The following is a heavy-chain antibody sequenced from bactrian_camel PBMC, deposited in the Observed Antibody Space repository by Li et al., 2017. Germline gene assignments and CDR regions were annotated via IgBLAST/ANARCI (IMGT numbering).Heavy chain of an antibody. V-gene: IGHV3S40*01. CDR2: IVVREGRT. D-gene: IGHD6*01. Sequence: DVQLVESGGGSVQAGGSVRLSCVTSGGTEDGFYVAWIRQAPGKGREGVATIVVREGRTTYADSVKGRFTISIDSAKNTLFLQMNDLRPEDTAMYYCAVEGRYCSQNPLLPANVWGQGTQVTVS. CDR1: GGTEDGFY. J-gene: IGHJ4*01. CDR3: AVEGRYCSQNPLLPANV.